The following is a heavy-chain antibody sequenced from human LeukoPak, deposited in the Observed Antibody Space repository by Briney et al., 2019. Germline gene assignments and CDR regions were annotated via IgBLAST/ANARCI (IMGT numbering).Heavy chain of an antibody. CDR2: INPTSGGT. J-gene: IGHJ4*02. V-gene: IGHV1-2*02. Sequence: GASVKVSCKVSGYTFTGYYIHWVRQAPGQGLEWMGWINPTSGGTNYAQKFQGRVTMTRDTSITTAYMGLSRLRSDDTAMYFCARSPHSLTGENFDFWGQGTLVTVSS. CDR3: ARSPHSLTGENFDF. CDR1: GYTFTGYY. D-gene: IGHD3-9*01.